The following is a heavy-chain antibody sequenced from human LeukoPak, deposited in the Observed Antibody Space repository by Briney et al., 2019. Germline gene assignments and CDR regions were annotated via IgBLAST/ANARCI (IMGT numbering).Heavy chain of an antibody. D-gene: IGHD6-19*01. J-gene: IGHJ4*02. CDR2: ISAYNGNT. Sequence: ASVTVSFTSSVYTFTIYGISWVRQAPGQGLEWMGWISAYNGNTNYEQKLQGRVTMTTDTSTSTAYMELRSLRSDDTAVYYCATREYSSGWYLYWGQGTLVTVSS. CDR3: ATREYSSGWYLY. V-gene: IGHV1-18*01. CDR1: VYTFTIYG.